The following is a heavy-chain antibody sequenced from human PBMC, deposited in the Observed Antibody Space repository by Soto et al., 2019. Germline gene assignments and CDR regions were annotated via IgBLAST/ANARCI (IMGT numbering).Heavy chain of an antibody. J-gene: IGHJ6*02. CDR3: AHRLPGPSGYDV. V-gene: IGHV2-5*01. Sequence: ESGPTLVNPTHTLTLTCPSYGLSLTSAVVGVGWIRQPPGEALEWLALIYWNDEQYYNPSLRNSLTITMDTSKNQVVLTMTNMDPVDTATYYCAHRLPGPSGYDVWGQGTTVTVSS. D-gene: IGHD6-13*01. CDR2: IYWNDEQ. CDR1: GLSLTSAVVG.